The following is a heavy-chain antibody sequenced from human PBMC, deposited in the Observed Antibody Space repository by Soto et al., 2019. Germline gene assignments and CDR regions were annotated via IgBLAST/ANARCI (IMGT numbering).Heavy chain of an antibody. CDR3: VRGVGRGVDV. CDR2: INQHGNQK. V-gene: IGHV3-7*05. D-gene: IGHD2-2*01. J-gene: IGHJ6*02. CDR1: GFIYNNYW. Sequence: EVQLVESGGGLVQPGGSLRLSCAVSGFIYNNYWMVWVRQAPGKGLEWVANINQHGNQKYCVDSLKGRFTISRDNAKNSLSLQMNNLRADDMAVYYCVRGVGRGVDVWGRGTTVTVSS.